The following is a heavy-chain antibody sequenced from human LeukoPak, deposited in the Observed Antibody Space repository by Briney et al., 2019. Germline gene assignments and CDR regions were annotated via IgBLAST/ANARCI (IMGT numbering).Heavy chain of an antibody. Sequence: PSETLSLTCTVSGGSISSSSFYWGWIRQPPGKGLEWIGSIHYSGSTYYNPSLKSRVTISVDTSKNQFSLKLSSVTAADTAVYYCARDGSYSGSGSPSYYWGQGTLVTVSS. V-gene: IGHV4-39*07. CDR1: GGSISSSSFY. D-gene: IGHD3-10*01. CDR3: ARDGSYSGSGSPSYY. CDR2: IHYSGST. J-gene: IGHJ4*02.